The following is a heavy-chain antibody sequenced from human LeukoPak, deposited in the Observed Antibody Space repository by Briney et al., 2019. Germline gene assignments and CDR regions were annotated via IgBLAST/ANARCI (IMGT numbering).Heavy chain of an antibody. V-gene: IGHV4-61*02. CDR2: IYTNGST. CDR1: GGSISSGSYY. D-gene: IGHD3-10*01. CDR3: VYTYGSGSYSDY. Sequence: PSETLSLTCTVSGGSISSGSYYWSWIRQPAGKGLEWIGRIYTNGSTNYNPSLKSRVTISVDTSKNQFSLKLSSVTAADTAVYYCVYTYGSGSYSDYWGQGTLVTVSS. J-gene: IGHJ4*02.